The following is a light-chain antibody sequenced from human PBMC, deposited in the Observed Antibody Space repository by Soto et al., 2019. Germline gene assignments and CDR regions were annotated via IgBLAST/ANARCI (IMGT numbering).Light chain of an antibody. CDR1: QTISSY. CDR2: AAS. V-gene: IGKV1-39*01. CDR3: QQSYSIPTWT. Sequence: DIPMTQSPSSLSASVGDRVTITCRASQTISSYLNWYQQKPGKAPKVLIYAASSLESGVPSRFSGSGSGTDFTLTISSLQPEDFATYYCQQSYSIPTWTFGQGTKVDIK. J-gene: IGKJ1*01.